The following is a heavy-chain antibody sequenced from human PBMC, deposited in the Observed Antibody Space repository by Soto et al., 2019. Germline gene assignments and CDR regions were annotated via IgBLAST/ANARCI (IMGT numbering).Heavy chain of an antibody. CDR2: INAGNGNT. Sequence: ASVKVSCKASGYTFTSYAMHWVRQAPGQRLEWMGWINAGNGNTKYSQKFQGRVTITRDTSASTAYMELSNLRSEDTAVYYCARGQYYYDSSGSHDYWGQGTLVTVSS. J-gene: IGHJ4*02. D-gene: IGHD3-22*01. V-gene: IGHV1-3*01. CDR3: ARGQYYYDSSGSHDY. CDR1: GYTFTSYA.